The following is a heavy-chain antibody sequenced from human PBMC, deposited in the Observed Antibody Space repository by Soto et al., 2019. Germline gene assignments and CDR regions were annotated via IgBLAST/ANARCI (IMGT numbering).Heavy chain of an antibody. CDR2: ISYDGSNK. D-gene: IGHD3-3*01. CDR3: ARDLLRFLEWFPGWFDP. J-gene: IGHJ5*02. V-gene: IGHV3-30-3*01. CDR1: GFTFSSYA. Sequence: PGGSLRLSCAASGFTFSSYAMHCVRQAPGKGLEWVAVISYDGSNKYYADSVNGRFTISRDNSKNTLYLQMNSLRAEDTAVYYCARDLLRFLEWFPGWFDPWGQGTLVTVS.